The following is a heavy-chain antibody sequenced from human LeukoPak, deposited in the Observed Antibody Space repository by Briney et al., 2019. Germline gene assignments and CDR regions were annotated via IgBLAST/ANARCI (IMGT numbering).Heavy chain of an antibody. CDR3: ARVGDFWSGYYNDY. D-gene: IGHD3-3*01. J-gene: IGHJ4*02. V-gene: IGHV3-74*01. Sequence: GGSLRLSCTASGFTFRSYWMHWVRQVPGKGLVWVSRINSDGSSTNYADSVKGRFTISRDNSKNTLYLQMNSLRAEDTAVYYCARVGDFWSGYYNDYWGQGTLVTVSS. CDR2: INSDGSST. CDR1: GFTFRSYW.